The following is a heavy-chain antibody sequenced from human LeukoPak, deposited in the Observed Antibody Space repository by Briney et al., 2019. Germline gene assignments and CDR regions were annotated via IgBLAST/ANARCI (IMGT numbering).Heavy chain of an antibody. V-gene: IGHV5-51*01. CDR1: GYSFTSYW. CDR2: IYPRDSDT. CDR3: ARTQDRIAARS. Sequence: GESLNISCKGSGYSFTSYWIGWVRQMPAKGLKWMGVIYPRDSDTRYSPSFQGQVTISADKSINTAYLQWSSLKASDTAIYYCARTQDRIAARSWGQGTLVTVSS. J-gene: IGHJ4*02. D-gene: IGHD6-13*01.